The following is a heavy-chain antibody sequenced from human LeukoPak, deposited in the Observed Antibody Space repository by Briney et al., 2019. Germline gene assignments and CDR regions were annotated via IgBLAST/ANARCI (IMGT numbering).Heavy chain of an antibody. V-gene: IGHV4-34*01. CDR3: VRGSRGLSGGMDV. Sequence: SETLSLTCGVYGGSLTAYYWTWIRQSPGKGLEWIGEINQSGTANYNPSLKSRLTMSVDTSKSHFSLRLSSVTAADTAIYYCVRGSRGLSGGMDVWGQGTTVTVSS. CDR2: INQSGTA. D-gene: IGHD2/OR15-2a*01. CDR1: GGSLTAYY. J-gene: IGHJ6*02.